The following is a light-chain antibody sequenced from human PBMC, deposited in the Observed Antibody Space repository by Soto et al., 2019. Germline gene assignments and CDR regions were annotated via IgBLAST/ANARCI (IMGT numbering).Light chain of an antibody. J-gene: IGKJ4*02. CDR2: DAS. Sequence: EIVLTQSPATLSLSPGERATLSCRARQRVSSYLAWYQQNPGQAPRLLIFDASNRATGIPAMFSGSGSGTDVTLTISSRAPEDFAVYYFQQHSNCPSLTVGGGTKVEIK. CDR1: QRVSSY. CDR3: QQHSNCPSLT. V-gene: IGKV3-11*01.